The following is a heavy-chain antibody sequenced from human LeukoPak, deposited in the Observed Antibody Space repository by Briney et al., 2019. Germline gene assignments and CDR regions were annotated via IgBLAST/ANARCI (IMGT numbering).Heavy chain of an antibody. CDR3: AKVIREVDMSHDY. V-gene: IGHV3-30-3*01. D-gene: IGHD5-24*01. CDR2: ISYDGSNK. CDR1: GFTFSGHS. Sequence: PGGSLRLSCEVSGFTFSGHSMHWVRQAPGKGLEWVALISYDGSNKYYADSVKGRFTISRDNSKNTLYLQMNSLRAEDTAVYYCAKVIREVDMSHDYWGQGALVTVSS. J-gene: IGHJ4*02.